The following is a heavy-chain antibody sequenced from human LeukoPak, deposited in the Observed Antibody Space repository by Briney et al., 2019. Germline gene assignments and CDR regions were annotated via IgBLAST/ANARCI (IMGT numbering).Heavy chain of an antibody. CDR1: GYSFSSHG. CDR3: ARRYCSGGTCYYFDY. J-gene: IGHJ4*02. V-gene: IGHV5-51*01. CDR2: ISPADSVT. Sequence: GESLKISCEASGYSFSSHGIVWVRQMPGKGLEWMGIISPADSVTIYSPSFQGQVTISADKSITTAYLQWSSLKASDTAMYYCARRYCSGGTCYYFDYWGQGALVTVSS. D-gene: IGHD2-15*01.